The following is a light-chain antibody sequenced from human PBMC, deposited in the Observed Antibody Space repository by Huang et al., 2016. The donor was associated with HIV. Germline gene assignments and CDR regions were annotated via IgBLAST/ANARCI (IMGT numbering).Light chain of an antibody. J-gene: IGKJ2*01. V-gene: IGKV3-20*01. CDR3: QQYGGSPPYT. CDR1: QTVSSSD. Sequence: EIVLTQSPGTLSLSPGERATLSCRASQTVSSSDLAWYQQKFGQSPRLLIYGASSRAPGIPDRVSGSGSGTDFTLTISRLEPEDFAVYYCQQYGGSPPYTFGQGTKLEIK. CDR2: GAS.